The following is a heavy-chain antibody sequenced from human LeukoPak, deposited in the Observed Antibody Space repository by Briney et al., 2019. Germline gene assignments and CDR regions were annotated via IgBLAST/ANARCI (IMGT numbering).Heavy chain of an antibody. J-gene: IGHJ4*02. D-gene: IGHD6-19*01. CDR1: GGSFSSYA. Sequence: ASVKVSCKASGGSFSSYANSWVRQAPGQGLEWMGGIIPIFGTANSAQKFQDRVTITADESTSTAYMELSSLRSEDTAVYYCARDLSSGWYYFDYWGQGTLVTVSS. CDR3: ARDLSSGWYYFDY. V-gene: IGHV1-69*01. CDR2: IIPIFGTA.